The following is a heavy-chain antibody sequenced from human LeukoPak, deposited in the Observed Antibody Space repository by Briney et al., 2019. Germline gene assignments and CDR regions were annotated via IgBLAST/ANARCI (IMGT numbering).Heavy chain of an antibody. CDR3: ARLGPPVDDRKPPVDY. CDR1: GRSINTYY. J-gene: IGHJ4*02. V-gene: IGHV3-66*04. Sequence: QASETLSLTCTVSGRSINTYYWSWIRQPPGKGLEWVSVIYSGGSTYYADSVKGRFTISRDNSKNTLYLQMNSLRAEDTAVYYCARLGPPVDDRKPPVDYWGQGTLVTVSS. CDR2: IYSGGST. D-gene: IGHD3-22*01.